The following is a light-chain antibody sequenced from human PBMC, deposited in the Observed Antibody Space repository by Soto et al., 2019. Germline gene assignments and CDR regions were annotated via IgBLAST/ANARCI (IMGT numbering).Light chain of an antibody. CDR2: GAS. CDR1: QSVSSSS. J-gene: IGKJ5*01. CDR3: QQRSNWPIT. Sequence: EIVLTQSAGTLSLSPGERPTLSCRASQSVSSSSLAWYQQKPGQPPRLLIYGASSRATGIPDRFSGSGSGTDFTLTISSLEPEDFAVYYCQQRSNWPITFGQGTRLEIK. V-gene: IGKV3D-20*02.